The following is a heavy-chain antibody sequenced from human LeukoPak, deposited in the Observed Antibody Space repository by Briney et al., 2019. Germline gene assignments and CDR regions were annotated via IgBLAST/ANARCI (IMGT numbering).Heavy chain of an antibody. CDR3: ARGMEVHTDGDY. CDR1: GFTFSSYE. V-gene: IGHV3-48*03. Sequence: GGSLRLSCAASGFTFSSYEMNWVRQAPGKGLEWVSYISSSGSTIYYADSVKGRFTISRDNAKNSLYLQMNSLRAEDTAVYYCARGMEVHTDGDYWGQGTLVTVSS. CDR2: ISSSGSTI. D-gene: IGHD2-2*02. J-gene: IGHJ4*02.